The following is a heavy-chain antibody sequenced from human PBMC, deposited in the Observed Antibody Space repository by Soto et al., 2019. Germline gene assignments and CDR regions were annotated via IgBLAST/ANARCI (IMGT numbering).Heavy chain of an antibody. D-gene: IGHD3-3*01. CDR1: GYTFTSYW. CDR2: FNPSGGST. CDR3: ARDQGITTFGVYSMYYYGMDV. Sequence: ASVKVSCKASGYTFTSYWIHWVRQAPGQGPEWVGIFNPSGGSTTYAQKFQGRVTMTRDTSTSTVYMQLRNLASEDTAVYYCARDQGITTFGVYSMYYYGMDVWG. V-gene: IGHV1-46*01. J-gene: IGHJ6*02.